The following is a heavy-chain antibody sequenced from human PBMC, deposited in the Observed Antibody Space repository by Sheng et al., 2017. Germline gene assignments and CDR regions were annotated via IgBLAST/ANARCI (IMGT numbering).Heavy chain of an antibody. CDR2: ISNSGRTV. CDR3: VRILWYLDL. J-gene: IGHJ2*01. CDR1: GFTITDFY. V-gene: IGHV3-11*01. Sequence: QVQLVESGGGLVKPGGSLRLSCAASGFTITDFYMGWIRQAPGKGLECVSYISNSGRTVYYADSVKGRFTISRDNAKTSVYLQMHSLRAEDTAVYYCVRILWYLDLWGRGTLVTVSS.